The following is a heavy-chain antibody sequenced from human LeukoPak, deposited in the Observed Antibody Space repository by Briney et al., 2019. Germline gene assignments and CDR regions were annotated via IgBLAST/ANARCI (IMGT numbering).Heavy chain of an antibody. D-gene: IGHD1-26*01. CDR3: ARVGGTNYYYYGMDV. CDR1: GGSISSGDYC. CDR2: IYYSGST. Sequence: SETLSLTCTVSGGSISSGDYCWSWIRQPPGKGLEWIGYIYYSGSTYYNPSLKSRVTISVDTSKNQFSLKLSSVTAADTAVYYCARVGGTNYYYYGMDVWGQGTTVTVSS. J-gene: IGHJ6*02. V-gene: IGHV4-30-4*02.